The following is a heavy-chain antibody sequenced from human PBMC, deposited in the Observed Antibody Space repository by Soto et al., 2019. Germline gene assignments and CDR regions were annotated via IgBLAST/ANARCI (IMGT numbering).Heavy chain of an antibody. D-gene: IGHD3-16*02. CDR2: IYYSGST. Sequence: QLQLQESGPGLVKPSETLSLTCTVSGGSISSSSYYWGWIRQPPGKGLEWIGSIYYSGSTYYNPSLKSRFTISVDTSKNQFSLKLSSVTAADTAVYYCARRYYDYIWGSYRYDFDYWGQGTLVTVSS. CDR3: ARRYYDYIWGSYRYDFDY. J-gene: IGHJ4*02. V-gene: IGHV4-39*01. CDR1: GGSISSSSYY.